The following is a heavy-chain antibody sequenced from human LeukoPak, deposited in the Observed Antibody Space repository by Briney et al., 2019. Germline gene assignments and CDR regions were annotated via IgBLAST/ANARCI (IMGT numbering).Heavy chain of an antibody. CDR3: ARYNADSSAYWVNYYFDL. CDR1: GFTFSIYS. J-gene: IGHJ2*01. V-gene: IGHV3-7*01. Sequence: GGSLRLSCAASGFTFSIYSLNWVRQAPGKGLEWVAHIRHDGIEKYYVDSMKGRFTISRDNAKNSLYLQMNSLSTEDTAVYYCARYNADSSAYWVNYYFDLWGRGTLVTVSS. CDR2: IRHDGIEK. D-gene: IGHD3-22*01.